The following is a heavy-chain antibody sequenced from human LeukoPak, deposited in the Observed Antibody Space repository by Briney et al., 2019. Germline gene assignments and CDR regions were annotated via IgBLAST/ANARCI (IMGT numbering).Heavy chain of an antibody. D-gene: IGHD3-22*01. V-gene: IGHV4-4*08. CDR3: ARERSGYPLFFDY. CDR2: IYTSGST. CDR1: GDSISSYY. J-gene: IGHJ4*02. Sequence: SETLSLTCTVSGDSISSYYWSWIRQPPGKGLEWIGRIYTSGSTNYNPSLKSRVTISVDTSKNQFSLKLSSVTAADTAVYYCARERSGYPLFFDYWGQGTLVTVSS.